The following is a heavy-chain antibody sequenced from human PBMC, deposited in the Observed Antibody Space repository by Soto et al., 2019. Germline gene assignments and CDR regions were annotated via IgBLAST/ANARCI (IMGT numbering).Heavy chain of an antibody. CDR2: IYHSGST. CDR3: ARQVTTVTTVDY. D-gene: IGHD4-17*01. V-gene: IGHV4-30-2*01. Sequence: PSETLSLTCAVSGGSISSGGYSWSWIRQPPGKGLEWIGYIYHSGSTYYNPSLKSRVTISVDRSKNQSSLKLSSVTAADTAVYYCARQVTTVTTVDYWGQGTLVTVSS. J-gene: IGHJ4*02. CDR1: GGSISSGGYS.